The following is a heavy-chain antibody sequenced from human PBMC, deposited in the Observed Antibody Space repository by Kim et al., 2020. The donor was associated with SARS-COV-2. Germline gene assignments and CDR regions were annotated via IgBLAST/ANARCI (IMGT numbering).Heavy chain of an antibody. D-gene: IGHD6-13*01. Sequence: ASLKVSCKASGYTFTSYAMHWVRQAPGQRLEWMGWINAGNGNTKYSQKFQGRVTITRDTSASTAYMELSSLRSEDTAVYYCARGIAAAGTVDYWGQGTLVTVSS. V-gene: IGHV1-3*01. J-gene: IGHJ4*02. CDR2: INAGNGNT. CDR1: GYTFTSYA. CDR3: ARGIAAAGTVDY.